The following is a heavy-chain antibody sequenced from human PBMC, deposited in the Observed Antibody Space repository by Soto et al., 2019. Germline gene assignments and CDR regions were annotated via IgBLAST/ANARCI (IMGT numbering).Heavy chain of an antibody. D-gene: IGHD3-10*01. CDR3: ARLTNYGADY. J-gene: IGHJ4*02. CDR1: GFSLSTTGMC. V-gene: IGHV2-70*01. Sequence: SGPTLVNPTQTLTLTCTFSGFSLSTTGMCVTWIRQPPGEALEWLALIDWDDDKYYSTSLKTRLTLSRGTSKDQVVLTMTNMGSVDTATYYCARLTNYGADYWGQGALVTVSS. CDR2: IDWDDDK.